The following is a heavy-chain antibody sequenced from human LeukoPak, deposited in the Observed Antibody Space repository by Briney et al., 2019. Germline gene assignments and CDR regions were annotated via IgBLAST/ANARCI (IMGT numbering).Heavy chain of an antibody. CDR3: ARADPIFPGDYYYYGMDV. CDR1: GFTFSSYD. J-gene: IGHJ6*02. V-gene: IGHV3-13*01. Sequence: GGSLRLSCAASGFTFSSYDMHWVRQATGKGLEWVSAIGTAGDTYYPGSVKGRFTISRGNAKNSLYLQMNSLRAGDTAVYYCARADPIFPGDYYYYGMDVWGQGTTVTVSS. CDR2: IGTAGDT. D-gene: IGHD2-21*01.